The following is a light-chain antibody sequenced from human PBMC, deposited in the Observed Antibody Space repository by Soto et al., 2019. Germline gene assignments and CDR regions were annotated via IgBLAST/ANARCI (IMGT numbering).Light chain of an antibody. CDR1: YSDVGAYNY. CDR2: DVT. J-gene: IGLJ2*01. Sequence: QSALTQPASVSGSPGQSITISCTGTYSDVGAYNYVSWYQHHPGKVPRLIIHDVTDRPSGVSNRFSGSKSGDTASLTISGLLAEDEAHYYCSSYTTSSRVVFGGGTKLTVL. V-gene: IGLV2-14*03. CDR3: SSYTTSSRVV.